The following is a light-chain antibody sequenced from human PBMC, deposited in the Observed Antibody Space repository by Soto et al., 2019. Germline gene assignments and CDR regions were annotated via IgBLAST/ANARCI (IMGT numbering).Light chain of an antibody. CDR1: SSDVGGYNY. Sequence: QSALAHPASVSGSPGQPITISCTGTSSDVGGYNYVSWYQQHPGKAPKLMIYEVSNRPSGVSNRFSGSKSGNTASLTISGLQAEDEADYYCSSYTSSSTLDVFGTGTKV. V-gene: IGLV2-14*01. CDR2: EVS. J-gene: IGLJ1*01. CDR3: SSYTSSSTLDV.